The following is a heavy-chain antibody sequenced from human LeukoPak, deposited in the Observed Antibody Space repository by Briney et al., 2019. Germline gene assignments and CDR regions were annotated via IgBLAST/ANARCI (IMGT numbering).Heavy chain of an antibody. Sequence: GGSLRLSCAASGFTFSSYAMHWVRQAPGKGLEWVAVISYDGSNKYYADSVKGRFTISRDNSKNTLYLQMNSLRAEDTAVYYCARSPYRYCSSTSCYRPDLHFDYWGQGTLVTVSS. V-gene: IGHV3-30-3*01. D-gene: IGHD2-2*02. CDR2: ISYDGSNK. J-gene: IGHJ4*02. CDR1: GFTFSSYA. CDR3: ARSPYRYCSSTSCYRPDLHFDY.